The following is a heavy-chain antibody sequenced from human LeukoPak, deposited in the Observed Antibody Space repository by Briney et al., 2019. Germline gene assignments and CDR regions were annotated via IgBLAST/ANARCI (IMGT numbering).Heavy chain of an antibody. Sequence: GASVKVSCKASGGTFSSYAISWVRQAPGQGLEWMGGIIPIFGTANYAQKFQGRVTITTDESTSTAYMELSSLRSEDTAVYYCARGSTASGGYYYYMDVWGKGTTVTVSS. J-gene: IGHJ6*03. CDR1: GGTFSSYA. V-gene: IGHV1-69*05. D-gene: IGHD6-6*01. CDR3: ARGSTASGGYYYYMDV. CDR2: IIPIFGTA.